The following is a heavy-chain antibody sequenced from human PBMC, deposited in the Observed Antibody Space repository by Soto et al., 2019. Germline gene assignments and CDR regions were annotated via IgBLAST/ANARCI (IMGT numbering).Heavy chain of an antibody. CDR1: GFTFSSYA. CDR2: ISYDGSNK. V-gene: IGHV3-30-3*01. Sequence: GGSLRLSCAASGFTFSSYAMHWVRQAPGKGLEWVAVISYDGSNKYYADSVKGRFTISRDNSKNTLYLQMNSLRAEDTAVYYCASAPGFRYYDFWSGYYNYWGQGTLVTVSS. CDR3: ASAPGFRYYDFWSGYYNY. D-gene: IGHD3-3*01. J-gene: IGHJ4*02.